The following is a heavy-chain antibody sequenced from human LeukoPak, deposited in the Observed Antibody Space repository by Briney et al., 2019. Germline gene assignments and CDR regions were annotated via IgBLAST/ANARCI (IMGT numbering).Heavy chain of an antibody. V-gene: IGHV3-7*04. Sequence: GGSLRLSCAASGFSVNTNYMSWVRQVPGKGLEWVADIKKDGSEKNELDSVKGRFTISRDNAKNSLDLQISSLKVEDTAVYFCARGPAYGDRSDYLDHWGPGILVTVSS. CDR3: ARGPAYGDRSDYLDH. CDR1: GFSVNTNY. CDR2: IKKDGSEK. J-gene: IGHJ4*02. D-gene: IGHD4/OR15-4a*01.